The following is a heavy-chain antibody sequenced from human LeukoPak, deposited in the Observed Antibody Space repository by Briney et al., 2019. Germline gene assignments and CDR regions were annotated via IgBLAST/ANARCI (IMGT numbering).Heavy chain of an antibody. J-gene: IGHJ4*02. CDR3: ARAVGATTFDY. CDR1: GGSISSYY. CDR2: IYYSGST. V-gene: IGHV4-59*01. D-gene: IGHD1-26*01. Sequence: SETLSLTCTVSGGSISSYYWSWIRQPPGKGLEWIGYIYYSGSTNYNPSLKSRVTISVDTSKNQFSLKLSSVTAADTAVYYCARAVGATTFDYWGQGTLVTVSP.